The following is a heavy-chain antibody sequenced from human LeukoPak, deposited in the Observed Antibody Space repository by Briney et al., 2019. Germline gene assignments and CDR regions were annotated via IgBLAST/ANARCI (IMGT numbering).Heavy chain of an antibody. CDR2: ISSSGSTI. Sequence: GGSLRLTCAASGFTFSGYEMNWVRQAPGKGLEWVSYISSSGSTIYYADSVKGRFTISRDNAKNSLYLQMNSLRAEDTAVYYCARAGIGSSGYHDYWGQGTLVTVSS. J-gene: IGHJ4*02. CDR3: ARAGIGSSGYHDY. V-gene: IGHV3-48*03. CDR1: GFTFSGYE. D-gene: IGHD3-22*01.